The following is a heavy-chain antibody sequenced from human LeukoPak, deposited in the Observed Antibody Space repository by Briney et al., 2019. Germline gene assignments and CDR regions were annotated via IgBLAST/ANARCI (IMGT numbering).Heavy chain of an antibody. J-gene: IGHJ4*01. V-gene: IGHV3-48*04. CDR3: ARDPHLRVGAKVTFDY. D-gene: IGHD1-26*01. CDR2: ISSSSSTI. Sequence: PGGSLRLSCAASGFTFSSYSMNWVRQAPGKGLEWVSYISSSSSTIYYADSVKGRFTISKDNAKNSLYLQMNSLRAEDTAVYYCARDPHLRVGAKVTFDYWGHGTLVTVSS. CDR1: GFTFSSYS.